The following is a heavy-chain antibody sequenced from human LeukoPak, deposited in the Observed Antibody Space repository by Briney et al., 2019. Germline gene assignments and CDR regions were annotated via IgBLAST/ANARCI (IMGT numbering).Heavy chain of an antibody. CDR3: ARVSRHYFRGNYYYFDY. V-gene: IGHV4-59*01. CDR2: IYYSGST. D-gene: IGHD3-16*01. Sequence: KTSETLSLTCTVSGGSISSYYWSWIRQPPGKGLEWIGYIYYSGSTNYNPSLKSRVTISVDTSKNQFSLKLSSVTAADTAVYYCARVSRHYFRGNYYYFDYWGQGTLVTVSS. CDR1: GGSISSYY. J-gene: IGHJ4*02.